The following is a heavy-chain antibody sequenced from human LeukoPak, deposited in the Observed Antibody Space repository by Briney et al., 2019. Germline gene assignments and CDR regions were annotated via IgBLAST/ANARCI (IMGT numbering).Heavy chain of an antibody. CDR2: INPSGGST. V-gene: IGHV1-46*01. Sequence: ASVKVSCKASGYTFTSYYMHWVRQAPGQGLEWMGIINPSGGSTSYAQKFQGRVTMTRDTSTSTVYMELRSLRSDDTAVYYCARESGGYGYCTNGVCPYDYWGQGTLVTVSS. CDR3: ARESGGYGYCTNGVCPYDY. J-gene: IGHJ4*02. D-gene: IGHD2-8*01. CDR1: GYTFTSYY.